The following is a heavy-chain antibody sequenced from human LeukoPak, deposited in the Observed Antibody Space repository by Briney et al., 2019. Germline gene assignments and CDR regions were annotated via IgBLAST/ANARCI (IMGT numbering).Heavy chain of an antibody. Sequence: ASVKVSCKASGYTFTDYYMHWVRQAPGQGLEWMGWINPNSGGTNYAQNSQGRVTMTRDTSISTAFLELSSLRSDDTAVYYCARGSTRDSSGWYGPGKWFDPWGQGTLVTVSS. J-gene: IGHJ5*02. CDR3: ARGSTRDSSGWYGPGKWFDP. D-gene: IGHD6-19*01. V-gene: IGHV1-2*02. CDR2: INPNSGGT. CDR1: GYTFTDYY.